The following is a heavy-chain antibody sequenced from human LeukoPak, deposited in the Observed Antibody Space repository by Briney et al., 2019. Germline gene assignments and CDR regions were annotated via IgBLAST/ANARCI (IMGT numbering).Heavy chain of an antibody. V-gene: IGHV3-74*03. CDR2: VNTDGTTT. CDR3: VRDAPQSQFDY. Sequence: PGGSLRLSCAASGFTVGHHYMHWVRQSPGQGLVWVSYVNTDGTTTTYADSVKGRFASSRDNAKNMVYLQMSSLRAEDTAVYYCVRDAPQSQFDYWGRGALVTVSS. J-gene: IGHJ4*02. CDR1: GFTVGHHY. D-gene: IGHD4-11*01.